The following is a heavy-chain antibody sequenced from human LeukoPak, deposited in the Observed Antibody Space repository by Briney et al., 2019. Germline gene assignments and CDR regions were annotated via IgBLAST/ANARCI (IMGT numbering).Heavy chain of an antibody. CDR3: ARDVIVVVIPPNFFDP. V-gene: IGHV4-39*07. J-gene: IGHJ5*02. CDR2: IYYSGST. Sequence: SETLSLTCTVSGGSISSSSYYWGWIRQPPGKGLEWIGSIYYSGSTYYNPSLKSRVTISVDTSKNQFSLKLSSVTAADTAVYYCARDVIVVVIPPNFFDPWGQGTLVTVSS. D-gene: IGHD3-22*01. CDR1: GGSISSSSYY.